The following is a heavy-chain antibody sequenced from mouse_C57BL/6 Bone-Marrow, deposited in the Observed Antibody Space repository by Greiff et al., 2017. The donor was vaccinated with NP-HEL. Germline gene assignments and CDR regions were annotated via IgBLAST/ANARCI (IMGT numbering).Heavy chain of an antibody. CDR2: FHPYNDDT. CDR3: ARKNYHGGFAY. J-gene: IGHJ3*01. Sequence: QVHVKQSGAELVKPGASVKMSCKASGYTFTTYPIEWMKQNHGKSLEWIGNFHPYNDDTKYNEKFKGRATLTVEKSSSTVYLELSRLTSDDSAVYYCARKNYHGGFAYWGQGTLVTVSA. D-gene: IGHD1-1*02. V-gene: IGHV1-47*01. CDR1: GYTFTTYP.